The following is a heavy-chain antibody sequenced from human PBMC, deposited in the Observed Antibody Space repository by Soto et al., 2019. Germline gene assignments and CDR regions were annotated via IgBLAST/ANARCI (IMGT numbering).Heavy chain of an antibody. D-gene: IGHD3-22*01. CDR2: ISETGTFR. J-gene: IGHJ4*01. Sequence: PGGSLRLSCAASGFTFSNYIMDCVRQAPWKGLEWVASISETGTFRFYTDSVKGRFTISRDNTKNSLSLKMNSLEAGDTALYYCARDSYDVNGYPYFDEWGQGTPVTVSS. CDR3: ARDSYDVNGYPYFDE. CDR1: GFTFSNYI. V-gene: IGHV3-21*01.